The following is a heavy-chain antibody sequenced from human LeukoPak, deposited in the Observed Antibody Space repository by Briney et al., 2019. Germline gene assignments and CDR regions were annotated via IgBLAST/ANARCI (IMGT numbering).Heavy chain of an antibody. Sequence: PSETLSLTCTVSGGSISSYYWSWIRQPPGKGLEGIGDIDYSGSTNYNPSLKSRVTISVDTSKNQFSLKLSSVTAADTAVYYCARGYSPYWYFDLWGRGTLVTVSS. CDR1: GGSISSYY. J-gene: IGHJ2*01. V-gene: IGHV4-59*01. CDR2: IDYSGST. CDR3: ARGYSPYWYFDL. D-gene: IGHD3-16*02.